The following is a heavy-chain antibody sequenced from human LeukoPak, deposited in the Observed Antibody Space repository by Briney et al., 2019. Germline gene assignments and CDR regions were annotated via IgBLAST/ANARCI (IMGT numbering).Heavy chain of an antibody. CDR1: GFTFSSYS. D-gene: IGHD3-10*01. CDR2: ISSSSSTI. V-gene: IGHV3-48*04. Sequence: GGSLRLSCAASGFTFSSYSMNWVRQAPGKGLEWVSYISSSSSTIYYADSVKGRFTISRDNAKNSLYLQMNSLRAAETAIYYFAGEILWFGGGGVDVWGQGTTVTVSS. J-gene: IGHJ6*02. CDR3: AGEILWFGGGGVDV.